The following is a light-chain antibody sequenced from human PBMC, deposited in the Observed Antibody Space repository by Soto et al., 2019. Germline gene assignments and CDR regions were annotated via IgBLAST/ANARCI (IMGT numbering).Light chain of an antibody. J-gene: IGKJ1*01. CDR2: AAS. Sequence: DIQMTQSPSSLSASVGDRVTITCRASQSISSYLNWYQQKQGKAPKLLIYAASRLQSGVPSRFSGSGSGTDFTLTISSLQPEDFATYYCQQNYSTPWTFGQGTKVEIK. V-gene: IGKV1-39*01. CDR1: QSISSY. CDR3: QQNYSTPWT.